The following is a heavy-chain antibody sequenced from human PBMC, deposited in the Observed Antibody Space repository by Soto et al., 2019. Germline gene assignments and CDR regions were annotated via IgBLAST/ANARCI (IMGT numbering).Heavy chain of an antibody. Sequence: QVQLQESGPGLVKPSETLSLTCTVSGGSIRSYYWSWIRQPPGKGLEWMGYINYSGSTNYNPSLKSRVTISVDTSKNQFSLKLSSVTAADTAVYYCARTGPKLEFFYYYAMDVWGQGTTVTVSS. CDR1: GGSIRSYY. CDR3: ARTGPKLEFFYYYAMDV. CDR2: INYSGST. V-gene: IGHV4-59*01. J-gene: IGHJ6*02. D-gene: IGHD3-10*01.